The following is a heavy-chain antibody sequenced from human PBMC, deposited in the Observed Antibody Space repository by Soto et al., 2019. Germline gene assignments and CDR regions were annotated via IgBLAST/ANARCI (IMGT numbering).Heavy chain of an antibody. CDR1: GGSISSYY. CDR3: ARHDGPTERPERLHFGFDP. D-gene: IGHD1-1*01. Sequence: PSETLSLTCTVPGGSISSYYWSWIRQPPGKGLEWIGYIYYSGSTNYNPSLKSRVTISVDTSKNQFSLKLSSVTAADTAVYYCARHDGPTERPERLHFGFDPWGQGTLVTVSS. J-gene: IGHJ5*02. V-gene: IGHV4-59*08. CDR2: IYYSGST.